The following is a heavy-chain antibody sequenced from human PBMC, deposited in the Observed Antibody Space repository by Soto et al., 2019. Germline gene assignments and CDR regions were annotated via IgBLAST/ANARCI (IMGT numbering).Heavy chain of an antibody. Sequence: EVQLLESGGGLVQPGGSLRLSCVVSGFTFGNYAIRWVRQAPGKGLEWVSVISGSGGITYYADSLKGRFTISRDNSQNTLYLQMNSLRVEDTAVYYCAKDVRVAMVRVVVMDDWGRGTLVTVSS. CDR1: GFTFGNYA. V-gene: IGHV3-23*01. D-gene: IGHD3-10*01. CDR2: ISGSGGIT. J-gene: IGHJ4*02. CDR3: AKDVRVAMVRVVVMDD.